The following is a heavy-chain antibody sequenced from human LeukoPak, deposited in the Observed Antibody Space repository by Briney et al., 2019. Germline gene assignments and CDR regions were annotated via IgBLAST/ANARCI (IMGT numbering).Heavy chain of an antibody. Sequence: SETLSLTCTVSGGSISSSSYSWGWIRQPPGKGLEWIGSTYYSGSTYYNPSLKSRVTISVDTSKNQFSLKLSSVTAADTAVYYCARDGINCSGGSCYPTIDYWGQGTLVTVSS. J-gene: IGHJ4*02. CDR1: GGSISSSSYS. CDR3: ARDGINCSGGSCYPTIDY. CDR2: TYYSGST. D-gene: IGHD2-15*01. V-gene: IGHV4-39*07.